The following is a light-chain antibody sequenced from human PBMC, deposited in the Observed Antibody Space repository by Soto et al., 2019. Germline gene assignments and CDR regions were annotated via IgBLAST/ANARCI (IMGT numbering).Light chain of an antibody. Sequence: EIVLTQSPGTLSLSPGERATLSCRASQSVSSSYLAWYQQKPGQAPRLLIYGASSRATGIPDRFSGSGSGTDFTLTISRLEAADFAVYYCQQYGRLPWTFGQGTKVEIK. CDR2: GAS. CDR3: QQYGRLPWT. J-gene: IGKJ1*01. CDR1: QSVSSSY. V-gene: IGKV3-20*01.